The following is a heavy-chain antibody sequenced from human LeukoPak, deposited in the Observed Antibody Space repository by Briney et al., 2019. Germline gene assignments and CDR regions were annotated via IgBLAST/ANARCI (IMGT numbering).Heavy chain of an antibody. CDR3: ARVPPVNPGDY. CDR2: ISAYNGST. Sequence: RASVKVSCKASGYTFTGYYMHWVRQAPGQGLEWMGWISAYNGSTNYAQKLQGRVTMTTDTSTSTAYMELRSLRSDDTAVYYCARVPPVNPGDYWGQGTLVTVSS. D-gene: IGHD1-14*01. J-gene: IGHJ4*02. V-gene: IGHV1-18*04. CDR1: GYTFTGYY.